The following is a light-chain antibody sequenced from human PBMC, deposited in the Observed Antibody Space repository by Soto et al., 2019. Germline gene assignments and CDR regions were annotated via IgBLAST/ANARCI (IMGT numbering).Light chain of an antibody. CDR1: DIASKS. V-gene: IGLV3-21*02. CDR2: DDS. CDR3: HVWDSTSDYV. J-gene: IGLJ1*01. Sequence: SYELTHPPSVSVPPGQTARITGGGNDIASKSVHWYQQKPGQAPVLVVYDDSDRPSGIPERFSGSDAGNTATLTISRVEGGDEAEYYCHVWDSTSDYVFGTGTKV.